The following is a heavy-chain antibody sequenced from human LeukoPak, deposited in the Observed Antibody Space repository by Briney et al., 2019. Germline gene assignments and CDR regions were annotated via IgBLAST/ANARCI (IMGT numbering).Heavy chain of an antibody. CDR3: AKDPTIVVVPAATGYNY. Sequence: GGSLRLSCAAPGFTFSTNGMHWVRQAPGKGLECVAFIQNDGNNKKYADSVKGRFTISRDNSKNTLYLQMNSLRAEDTAVYYCAKDPTIVVVPAATGYNYWGQGTLVTVSS. V-gene: IGHV3-30*02. CDR2: IQNDGNNK. D-gene: IGHD2-2*01. J-gene: IGHJ4*02. CDR1: GFTFSTNG.